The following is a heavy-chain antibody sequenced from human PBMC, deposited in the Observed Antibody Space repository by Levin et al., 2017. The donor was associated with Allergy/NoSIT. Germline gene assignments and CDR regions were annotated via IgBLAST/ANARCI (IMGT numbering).Heavy chain of an antibody. Sequence: ASVKVSCKASGGTFSSYTISWVRQAPGQGLEWMGRIIPILGIANYAQKFQGRVTITADKSTSTAYMELSSLRSEDTAVYYCARGAARGYSYGDYWGQGTLVTVSS. J-gene: IGHJ4*02. CDR1: GGTFSSYT. CDR2: IIPILGIA. CDR3: ARGAARGYSYGDY. D-gene: IGHD5-18*01. V-gene: IGHV1-69*02.